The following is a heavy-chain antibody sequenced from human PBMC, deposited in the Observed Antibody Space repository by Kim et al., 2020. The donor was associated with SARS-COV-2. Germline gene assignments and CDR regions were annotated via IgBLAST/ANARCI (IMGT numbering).Heavy chain of an antibody. V-gene: IGHV4-39*01. CDR3: ARQRVIAAGDFDY. D-gene: IGHD6-13*01. Sequence: NPSLKSRVTISVDTSKNQFSLKLSSVTAADTAVYYCARQRVIAAGDFDYWGQGTLVTVSS. J-gene: IGHJ4*02.